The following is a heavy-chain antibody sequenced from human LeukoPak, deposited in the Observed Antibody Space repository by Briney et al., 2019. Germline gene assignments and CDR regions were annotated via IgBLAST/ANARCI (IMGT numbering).Heavy chain of an antibody. CDR3: ARVGRQGIVVGGYHMDV. CDR1: GLTFSSYW. Sequence: GGSLRLSCAASGLTFSSYWMHWVRQVPGEGLVWVSRIRSEGSSTTYADSVKGRFTISRDNAKNTLCLLINSLTAGETAGYCCARVGRQGIVVGGYHMDVGGKGPTVTVSS. J-gene: IGHJ6*03. V-gene: IGHV3-74*01. D-gene: IGHD2-2*01. CDR2: IRSEGSST.